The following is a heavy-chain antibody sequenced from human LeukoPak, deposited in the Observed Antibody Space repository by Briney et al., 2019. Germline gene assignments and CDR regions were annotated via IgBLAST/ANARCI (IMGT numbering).Heavy chain of an antibody. CDR1: GFTFSSYS. CDR2: ISSSSRYI. D-gene: IGHD3-22*01. J-gene: IGHJ6*02. Sequence: GGSLRLSCAASGFTFSSYSMNWVRQAPGKGLEWVSSISSSSRYIYYADSVKGRFTISRDNAKNSLYLQMNSLRAEDTAVYYCARVDDSSGYYSLRYYYYGMDVWGQGTTVTVSS. V-gene: IGHV3-21*01. CDR3: ARVDDSSGYYSLRYYYYGMDV.